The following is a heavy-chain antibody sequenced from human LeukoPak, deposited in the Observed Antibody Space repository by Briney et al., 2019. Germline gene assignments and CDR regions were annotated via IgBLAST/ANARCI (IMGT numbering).Heavy chain of an antibody. J-gene: IGHJ4*02. CDR1: GFAFGSEA. Sequence: GGSLRLSCAVSGFAFGSEAMSWVRQSPARGLEWVASISPGGGTTYYADYVKGRFTISRDNSNDTLYVQMNSLRAEDTAVYYCAKVRSGSANWALRIFDNWGQGTLVTVSS. V-gene: IGHV3-23*01. CDR2: ISPGGGTT. CDR3: AKVRSGSANWALRIFDN. D-gene: IGHD1-1*01.